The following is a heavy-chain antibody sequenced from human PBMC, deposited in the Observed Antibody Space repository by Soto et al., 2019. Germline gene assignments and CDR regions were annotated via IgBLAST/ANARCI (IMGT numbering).Heavy chain of an antibody. V-gene: IGHV1-69*01. CDR1: GGTFSSYA. Sequence: QVQLVQSGAEVQKPGSSVKVSCKASGGTFSSYALRWVRQAPGQGLEWMGGIIPIFGTANYAQNFQGRVTITADESTVTVYMELSSLRSEDTAVYYCATALYCSGGNCADYWGQGTLVTVSS. CDR3: ATALYCSGGNCADY. CDR2: IIPIFGTA. J-gene: IGHJ4*02. D-gene: IGHD2-15*01.